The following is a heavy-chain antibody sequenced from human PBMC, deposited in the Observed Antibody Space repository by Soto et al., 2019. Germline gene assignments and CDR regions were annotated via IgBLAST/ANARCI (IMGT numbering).Heavy chain of an antibody. D-gene: IGHD5-18*01. Sequence: QVQLVQSGAEVKKPESSVKVSCKAPGGTFSTYAISWVRQAPGQGLEWMGGIIPMFGTANYAQRFQDRVTITGDESTNTGYMELSRLRSEDTAVYFCASGIQLWLRRINNGYSGWGQGSLVTVSS. CDR2: IIPMFGTA. CDR1: GGTFSTYA. V-gene: IGHV1-69*12. J-gene: IGHJ4*02. CDR3: ASGIQLWLRRINNGYSG.